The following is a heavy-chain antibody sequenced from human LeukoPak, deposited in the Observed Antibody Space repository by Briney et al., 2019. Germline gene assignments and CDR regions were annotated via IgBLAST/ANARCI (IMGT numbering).Heavy chain of an antibody. J-gene: IGHJ3*02. D-gene: IGHD3-16*01. CDR3: ARGLGPFGWGYVWGRGAFDI. CDR2: IIPVLDIT. Sequence: ASVKVSCKASGGTFSIYGISWVRQAPGQGLEWMGRIIPVLDITHYAQRFQGRVTITADKSTSTAYMELSSLRSDDTAVYHCARGLGPFGWGYVWGRGAFDIWGQGTMVTVSS. CDR1: GGTFSIYG. V-gene: IGHV1-69*04.